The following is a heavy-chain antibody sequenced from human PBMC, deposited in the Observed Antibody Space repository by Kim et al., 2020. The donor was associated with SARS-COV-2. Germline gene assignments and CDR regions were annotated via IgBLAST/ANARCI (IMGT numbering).Heavy chain of an antibody. CDR1: GYTFTSYA. J-gene: IGHJ4*02. CDR3: ARNEDY. Sequence: ASVKVSCKASGYTFTSYAFHWVRQAPGQRLEWMGWIDADNGNTKYSQKFQGRVTITRHTSARTAYMELSSLRSEDTAVYYCARNEDYWGQGTLVTVSS. V-gene: IGHV1-3*01. CDR2: IDADNGNT.